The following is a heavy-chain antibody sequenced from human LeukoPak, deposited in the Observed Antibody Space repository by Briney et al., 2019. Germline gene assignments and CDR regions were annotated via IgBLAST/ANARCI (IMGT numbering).Heavy chain of an antibody. Sequence: GGSLTLSCAASGFSFSSYAMSWVRQAPGKGLEWVSTISGGGTSTYYADSVKGRFTISRDNSKNTLYLQMNSLRAEDAAIYYCAKGYGCSSTSCLNVPIDYWGQGSLVTVSS. J-gene: IGHJ4*02. CDR2: ISGGGTST. CDR1: GFSFSSYA. V-gene: IGHV3-23*01. CDR3: AKGYGCSSTSCLNVPIDY. D-gene: IGHD2-2*01.